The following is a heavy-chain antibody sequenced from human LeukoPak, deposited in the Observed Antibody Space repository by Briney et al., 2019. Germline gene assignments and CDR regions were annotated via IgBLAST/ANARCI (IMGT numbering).Heavy chain of an antibody. Sequence: ASVKVSCKASGYTFTSYAMNWVRQAPGQGLEWMGWINPNSGGTNYAQKFQGWVTMTRDTSISTAYMELSRLRSDDTAVYYCAREAGPLPFDYWGQGTLVTVSS. CDR1: GYTFTSYA. CDR2: INPNSGGT. V-gene: IGHV1-2*04. J-gene: IGHJ4*02. CDR3: AREAGPLPFDY.